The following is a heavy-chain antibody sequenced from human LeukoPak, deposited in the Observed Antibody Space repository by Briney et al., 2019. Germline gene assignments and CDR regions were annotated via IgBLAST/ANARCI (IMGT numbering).Heavy chain of an antibody. CDR2: IVPPFGRT. V-gene: IGHV1-69*05. D-gene: IGHD3-22*01. Sequence: ASVKVSCKASGGIISTYGIAWVRQAPGQGLEWMGGIVPPFGRTNYAQKFRGRVTMTTDESSSTVYMELTSLISGDTAVYYCASLITTIVVVQPTFFDYWGPGTLVTVSS. CDR1: GGIISTYG. J-gene: IGHJ4*02. CDR3: ASLITTIVVVQPTFFDY.